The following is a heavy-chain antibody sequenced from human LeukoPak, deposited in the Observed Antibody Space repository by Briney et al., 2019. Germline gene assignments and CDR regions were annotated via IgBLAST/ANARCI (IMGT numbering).Heavy chain of an antibody. V-gene: IGHV3-23*01. CDR2: VGGRGVKT. D-gene: IGHD2-2*01. CDR1: GFTFSNYA. J-gene: IGHJ4*02. CDR3: AKRGDCSGTCTYDY. Sequence: GGSLRLSCAASGFTFSNYAIHWVRQAPGKGLEWLSIVGGRGVKTYYADSVKGRFTISRDNSKNTVYLQMNSLRAEDTAVYYCAKRGDCSGTCTYDYWGQGTLVTVSS.